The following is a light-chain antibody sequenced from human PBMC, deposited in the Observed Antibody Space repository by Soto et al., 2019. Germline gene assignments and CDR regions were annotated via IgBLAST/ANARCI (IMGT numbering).Light chain of an antibody. V-gene: IGLV1-47*01. CDR2: RNN. J-gene: IGLJ2*01. CDR3: AAGDDSLSGVV. CDR1: SSNIGSNY. Sequence: QSVLTQPPSASETPGQRVTISCSGSSSNIGSNYVYWYQQLPGTAPKLLIYRNNQRPSGVPDRFSGSKSGTSASLAISGLRSEDEDDYYCAAGDDSLSGVVFGGGTKLTVL.